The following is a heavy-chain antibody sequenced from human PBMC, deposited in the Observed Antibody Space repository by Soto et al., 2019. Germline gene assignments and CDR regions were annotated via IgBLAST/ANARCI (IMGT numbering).Heavy chain of an antibody. CDR2: IYYSGST. CDR1: GGSISSGSYY. D-gene: IGHD2-15*01. Sequence: SETLSLTCTVSGGSISSGSYYWSWIRQHPGKGLEWIGYIYYSGSTYYNPSLKSRVTISVDTSKNQFSLQLSSVTAADTAVYYCARTRSGGTAAYYYYYGMDVWGQGTTVTVSS. J-gene: IGHJ6*02. CDR3: ARTRSGGTAAYYYYYGMDV. V-gene: IGHV4-31*03.